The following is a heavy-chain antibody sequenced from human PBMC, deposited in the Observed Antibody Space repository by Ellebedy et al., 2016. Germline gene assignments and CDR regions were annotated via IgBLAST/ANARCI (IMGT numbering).Heavy chain of an antibody. V-gene: IGHV3-48*04. Sequence: GGSLRLSXAASGFSFSRYGMNWVRQAPGQGLEWLAYVSDNYDTTHYADSVRDRFTISRDNAKASVYLQINNLGTEDTALYYCARDRIGDNWYTTFDCWGQGTLVPVSS. D-gene: IGHD1-1*01. J-gene: IGHJ4*02. CDR3: ARDRIGDNWYTTFDC. CDR2: VSDNYDTT. CDR1: GFSFSRYG.